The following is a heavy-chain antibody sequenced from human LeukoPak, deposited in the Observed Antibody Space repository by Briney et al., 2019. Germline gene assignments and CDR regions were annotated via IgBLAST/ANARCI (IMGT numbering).Heavy chain of an antibody. D-gene: IGHD2-2*01. CDR1: RGSFSGYY. CDR2: INHTGST. CDR3: ARDGPLNGYCSSTSCYAIDY. Sequence: SETLSLTCAVYRGSFSGYYWTWIRQPPGKGLEWIGEINHTGSTNYNPSLKSRVTISVDTSKSQFSLKLSSVTAADTAMYYCARDGPLNGYCSSTSCYAIDYWGQGTLVTVSS. V-gene: IGHV4-34*01. J-gene: IGHJ4*02.